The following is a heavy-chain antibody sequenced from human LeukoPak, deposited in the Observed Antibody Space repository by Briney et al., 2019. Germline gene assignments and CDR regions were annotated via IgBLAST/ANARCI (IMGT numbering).Heavy chain of an antibody. Sequence: GGSLRLSCAASGFTFSSYWMSWVRQAPGKGLEWVSYISSSGSTIYYADSVKGRFTISRDNAKNSLYLQMNSLRAEDTAVYYCAELGITMIGGVWGKGTTVAISS. CDR2: ISSSGSTI. CDR1: GFTFSSYW. V-gene: IGHV3-48*04. CDR3: AELGITMIGGV. D-gene: IGHD3-10*02. J-gene: IGHJ6*04.